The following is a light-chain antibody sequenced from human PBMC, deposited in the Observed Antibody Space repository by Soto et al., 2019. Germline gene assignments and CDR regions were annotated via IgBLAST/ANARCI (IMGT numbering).Light chain of an antibody. CDR3: SSFTSMATFNYV. Sequence: QSALTQPASVSGSPGQSITISCTGTSSDVGAYNYVSWYQQYPGTAPKVMIYEVSSRPSGVSHRFSGSKSGNTASLTISGLQPEDEADYYCSSFTSMATFNYVFGTGTKLTVL. V-gene: IGLV2-14*01. J-gene: IGLJ1*01. CDR2: EVS. CDR1: SSDVGAYNY.